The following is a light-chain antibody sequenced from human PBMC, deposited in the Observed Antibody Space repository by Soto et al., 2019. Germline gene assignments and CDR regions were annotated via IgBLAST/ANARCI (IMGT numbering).Light chain of an antibody. CDR1: QSVGGY. CDR2: ATY. Sequence: EIVLTQSPATLSLSPGERATLSCRASQSVGGYLARYQQKPGQAPRLLIYATYNRATGIPDRFSGSGSGTDFTLTISRLEPEDFAVYYCEQYGSSPETFGQGTKVDIK. V-gene: IGKV3-20*01. CDR3: EQYGSSPET. J-gene: IGKJ1*01.